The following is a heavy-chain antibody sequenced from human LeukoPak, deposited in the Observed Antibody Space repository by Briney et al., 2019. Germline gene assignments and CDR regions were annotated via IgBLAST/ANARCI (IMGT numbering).Heavy chain of an antibody. J-gene: IGHJ6*03. CDR3: ARIMGYCSSTSCYSRYMDV. CDR2: ISSSGSTI. D-gene: IGHD2-2*02. V-gene: IGHV3-11*04. CDR1: GFTFSDYY. Sequence: GGSLRLSYAASGFTFSDYYMSWIRQAPGKGLEWVSYISSSGSTIYYADSVKGRFTISRDNAKNSLYLQMNSLRAEDTAVYYCARIMGYCSSTSCYSRYMDVWGKGTTVTVSS.